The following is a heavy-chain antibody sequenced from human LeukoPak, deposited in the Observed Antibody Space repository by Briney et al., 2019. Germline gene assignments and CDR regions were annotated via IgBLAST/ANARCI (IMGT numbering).Heavy chain of an antibody. V-gene: IGHV3-30*14. CDR3: ARDGFSSSWGLAY. CDR1: GFTFSSYA. Sequence: PGGSLRLSCAASGFTFSSYAMHWVRQAPGKGLEWVAVISYDGSNKYYADSVKGRFTISRDNSKNTLYLQMNSLRVEDTAVYYCARDGFSSSWGLAYWGQGTLVTVSS. D-gene: IGHD6-13*01. CDR2: ISYDGSNK. J-gene: IGHJ4*02.